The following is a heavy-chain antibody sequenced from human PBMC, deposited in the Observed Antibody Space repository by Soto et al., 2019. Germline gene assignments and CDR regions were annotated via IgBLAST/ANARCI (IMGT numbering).Heavy chain of an antibody. J-gene: IGHJ4*02. CDR2: INAGNGNT. Sequence: ASVNVSCKASGYTFTSYDMHWVRQAPVQRLEWMGWINAGNGNTKYSQKFQGRVTITRDTSASTAYMELSSLRSEDTAVYYCARVIPEYSSSWLHLDYWGQGNLVNASA. CDR1: GYTFTSYD. V-gene: IGHV1-3*01. CDR3: ARVIPEYSSSWLHLDY. D-gene: IGHD6-13*01.